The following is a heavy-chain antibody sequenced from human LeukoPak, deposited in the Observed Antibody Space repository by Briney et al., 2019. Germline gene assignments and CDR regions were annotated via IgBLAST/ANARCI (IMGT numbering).Heavy chain of an antibody. V-gene: IGHV3-30*02. CDR1: GFTFSRYG. CDR2: IRYDGTNK. D-gene: IGHD2-21*01. Sequence: TGGSLRLSCAASGFTFSRYGMHWVRQAPGKGLEWVAFIRYDGTNKEYADSVKGRFTISRDNSKNTVYLLMNSLRAEDTAVYYCAKDHTLRAGDRGAFDIWGQGTMVTVSS. J-gene: IGHJ3*02. CDR3: AKDHTLRAGDRGAFDI.